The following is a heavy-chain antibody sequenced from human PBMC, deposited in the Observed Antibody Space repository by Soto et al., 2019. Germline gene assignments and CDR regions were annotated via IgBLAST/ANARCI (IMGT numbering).Heavy chain of an antibody. CDR3: ASSMYYYDSSGCFSYGMDV. CDR1: GGSISSGGYS. V-gene: IGHV4-30-2*01. D-gene: IGHD3-22*01. J-gene: IGHJ6*02. Sequence: SETLSLTCAVSGGSISSGGYSWSWIRQPPGKGLEWIGYIYHSGSTYYNPSLKSRVTISVDRSKDQFSLKLSSVTAADTAVYYCASSMYYYDSSGCFSYGMDVWGQGTTVTVSS. CDR2: IYHSGST.